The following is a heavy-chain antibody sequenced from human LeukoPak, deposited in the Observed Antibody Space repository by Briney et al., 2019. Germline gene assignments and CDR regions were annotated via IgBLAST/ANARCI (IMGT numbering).Heavy chain of an antibody. V-gene: IGHV3-33*03. CDR2: IWYDGSNK. CDR3: AKYSNYYDSSGYLDY. CDR1: GFTFSSYG. Sequence: PGGSLRLSCAASGFTFSSYGMHWVRQAPGKGLEWVAVIWYDGSNKYYADSVKGRFTISRDNAKNSLFLQMNSLRAEDTAFYYCAKYSNYYDSSGYLDYWGQGTLVTVSS. D-gene: IGHD3-22*01. J-gene: IGHJ4*02.